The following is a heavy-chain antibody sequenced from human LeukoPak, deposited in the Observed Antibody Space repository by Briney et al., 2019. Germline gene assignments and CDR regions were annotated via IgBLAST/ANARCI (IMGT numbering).Heavy chain of an antibody. CDR3: ARDTTATVFDY. V-gene: IGHV4-34*01. CDR2: INHSGST. D-gene: IGHD1-1*01. Sequence: SETLSLTCAVYGGSSSGYYWSWIRQPPGKGLEWIGEINHSGSTNYNPSLKSRVTISVDTSKNQFSLKLSSVTAADTAVYYCARDTTATVFDYWGQGTLVTVSS. CDR1: GGSSSGYY. J-gene: IGHJ4*02.